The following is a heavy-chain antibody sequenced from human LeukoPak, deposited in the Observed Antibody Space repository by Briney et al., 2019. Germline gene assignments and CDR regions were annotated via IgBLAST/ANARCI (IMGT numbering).Heavy chain of an antibody. Sequence: ASVKVSCKASGGTFSSYAISWVRQAPGQGLEWMGGIIPIFGTANYAQKFQGRVTITADESTSTASMELSSLRSEDTAVYYCAREKDGPFDYWGQGTLVTVSS. CDR3: AREKDGPFDY. J-gene: IGHJ4*02. CDR1: GGTFSSYA. CDR2: IIPIFGTA. D-gene: IGHD2-15*01. V-gene: IGHV1-69*13.